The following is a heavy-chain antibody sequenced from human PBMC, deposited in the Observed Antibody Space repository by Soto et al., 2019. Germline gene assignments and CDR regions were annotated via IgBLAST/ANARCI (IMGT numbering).Heavy chain of an antibody. D-gene: IGHD6-19*01. CDR2: IYYSGST. V-gene: IGHV4-59*01. Sequence: PSETLSLTCTVSGGSISSYYWSWIRQPPGKGLEWIGYIYYSGSTNYNPSLKSRVTISVDTSKNQFSLKLSSVTAADTAVYYCARVAGTWVFDYSGQGTPVTLS. J-gene: IGHJ4*02. CDR3: ARVAGTWVFDY. CDR1: GGSISSYY.